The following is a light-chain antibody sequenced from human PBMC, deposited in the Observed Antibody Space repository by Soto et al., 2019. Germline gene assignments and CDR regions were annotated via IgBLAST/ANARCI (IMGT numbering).Light chain of an antibody. CDR3: QAYNSYLWT. CDR1: ENIRKW. V-gene: IGKV1-5*01. CDR2: EAS. J-gene: IGKJ1*01. Sequence: EIKITQYAAGLSTPIGDKVTITGCHSENIRKWLAWYQQKPGRAPKLLIYEASNLEGGVPFRFSGSGSGTEFTLTISSLQPDDFATYFCQAYNSYLWTVGQGTKVDIK.